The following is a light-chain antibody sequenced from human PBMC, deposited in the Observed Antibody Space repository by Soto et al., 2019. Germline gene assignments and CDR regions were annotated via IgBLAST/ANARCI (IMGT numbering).Light chain of an antibody. J-gene: IGKJ1*01. V-gene: IGKV1-5*03. CDR1: QTISSW. CDR2: KAS. CDR3: QHYNSYSEA. Sequence: DIQMTQSPSTLSXXVXXIXTXTCRASQTISSWLAWYQQKPGKAPKLLIYKASTLKSGVPSRFSGSGSGTEFTLTISSLQPDDFATYYCQHYNSYSEAFGQGTKVDIK.